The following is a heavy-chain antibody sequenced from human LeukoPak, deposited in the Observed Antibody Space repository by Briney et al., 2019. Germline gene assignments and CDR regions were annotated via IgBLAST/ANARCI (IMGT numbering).Heavy chain of an antibody. J-gene: IGHJ4*02. CDR1: GFTFSSYG. CDR3: AKDQHRDGSGRQFDY. D-gene: IGHD3-10*01. V-gene: IGHV3-30*02. Sequence: PGGSLRLSCAASGFTFSSYGMPWVRQAPGKGLEWVAFIRYDGSNKYYADSVKGRFTISRDNSKNTLYLQMNSLRAEDTAVYYCAKDQHRDGSGRQFDYWGQGTLVTVSS. CDR2: IRYDGSNK.